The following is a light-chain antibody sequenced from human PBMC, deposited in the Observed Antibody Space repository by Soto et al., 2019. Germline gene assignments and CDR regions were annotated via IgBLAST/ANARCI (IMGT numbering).Light chain of an antibody. CDR1: QSVSSTY. V-gene: IGKV3-20*01. CDR3: QQYGSSPDT. J-gene: IGKJ4*01. CDR2: GAS. Sequence: EIVLTQSPGTLSLSPGERATLSCRASQSVSSTYLGWYQQKPGQAPRLLIYGASSRATGIPDRFSCSGSGTEFTLTLSRLETEDFAVYYCQQYGSSPDTFGGGTKVEIK.